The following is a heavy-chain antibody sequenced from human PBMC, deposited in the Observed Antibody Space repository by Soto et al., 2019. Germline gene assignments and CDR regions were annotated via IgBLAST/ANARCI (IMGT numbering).Heavy chain of an antibody. CDR1: GGTFNTYA. D-gene: IGHD3-10*01. V-gene: IGHV1-69*19. J-gene: IGHJ4*02. Sequence: QVQLVQSGAETKKPGSSVKVSCQSSGGTFNTYAMNWVRQAPGQGPEWMGDISPMFGAANYTPKFQGRVTITADESTGPSYMQLSSLTSEDTALYFCAREVQVHTPAFVYWGQGTLVTVSS. CDR2: ISPMFGAA. CDR3: AREVQVHTPAFVY.